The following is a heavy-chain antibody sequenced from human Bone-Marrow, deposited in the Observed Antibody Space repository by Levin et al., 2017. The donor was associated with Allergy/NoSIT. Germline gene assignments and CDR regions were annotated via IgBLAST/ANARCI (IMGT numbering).Heavy chain of an antibody. V-gene: IGHV3-9*01. J-gene: IGHJ6*02. CDR3: AKELGYCISTSCQEGDYYYYGMDV. Sequence: GGSLRLSCAASGFTFDDYAMHWVRQAPGKGLEWVSGISWNSGSIGYADSVKGRFTISRDNAKNSLYLQMNSLRAEDTALYYCAKELGYCISTSCQEGDYYYYGMDVWGQGTTVTVSS. D-gene: IGHD2-2*01. CDR1: GFTFDDYA. CDR2: ISWNSGSI.